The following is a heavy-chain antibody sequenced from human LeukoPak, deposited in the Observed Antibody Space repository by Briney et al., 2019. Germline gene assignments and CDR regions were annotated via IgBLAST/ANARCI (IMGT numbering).Heavy chain of an antibody. D-gene: IGHD2-2*01. J-gene: IGHJ6*02. V-gene: IGHV1-46*01. Sequence: ASVKVSCKASGYTFTSYYMHWVRQAPGQGLEWMGIINPSGGSTSYAQKFQGRVTMTRDTSTSTVYMELSSLRSEDTAVYYCARVIVVVPAVYGMDAWGQGTTVTVSS. CDR2: INPSGGST. CDR1: GYTFTSYY. CDR3: ARVIVVVPAVYGMDA.